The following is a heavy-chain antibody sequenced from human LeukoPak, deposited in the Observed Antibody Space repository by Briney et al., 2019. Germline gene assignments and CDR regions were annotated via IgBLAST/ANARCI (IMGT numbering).Heavy chain of an antibody. CDR1: GGSISGGSYY. J-gene: IGHJ5*02. V-gene: IGHV4-61*02. CDR3: ARDGLGYYDSSGYA. Sequence: SETLSLTCTVSGGSISGGSYYWSWIRQPAGKGLEWIGRIYTSGSTNYNPSLKSRVTISVDTSKNQFSLKLSSVTAADTAVYYCARDGLGYYDSSGYAWGQGTLVTVSS. D-gene: IGHD3-22*01. CDR2: IYTSGST.